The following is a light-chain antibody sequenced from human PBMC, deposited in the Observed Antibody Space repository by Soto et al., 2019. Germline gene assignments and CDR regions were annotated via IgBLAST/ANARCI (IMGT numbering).Light chain of an antibody. V-gene: IGKV3-20*01. CDR2: DAS. J-gene: IGKJ1*01. Sequence: EIVLTQSPGTLSLSPGDRATLSCRASQSVSSTYLAWYQQKPGQAPRLLIYDASTRAAGIPDRFSGSGSGTDFTLTISRLEAEDFAVYYCHQYASSPWTFGQGAKVVIK. CDR3: HQYASSPWT. CDR1: QSVSSTY.